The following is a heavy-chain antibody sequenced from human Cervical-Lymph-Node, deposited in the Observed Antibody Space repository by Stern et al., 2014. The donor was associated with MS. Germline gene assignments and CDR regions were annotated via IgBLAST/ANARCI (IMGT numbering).Heavy chain of an antibody. V-gene: IGHV3-30*03. J-gene: IGHJ4*02. CDR2: ISYDGSNK. CDR3: AGGTYSSSSK. Sequence: VQLVESGGDVVQPGRSLSLTCEASGFTFNNYVMHWVRQVPAKGLAWVAVISYDGSNKFYADSVKGRFTISRDNSKNTLFLQMNSLRGEDTAVYYCAGGTYSSSSKWGQGTLVTVSS. CDR1: GFTFNNYV. D-gene: IGHD6-6*01.